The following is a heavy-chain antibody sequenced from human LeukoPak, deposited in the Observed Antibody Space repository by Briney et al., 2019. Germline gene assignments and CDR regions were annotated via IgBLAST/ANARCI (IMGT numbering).Heavy chain of an antibody. CDR1: GGTFSSYA. Sequence: GASVKVSCKASGGTFSSYAISWVRQAPGQGLEWMGGIIPIFGTANYAQKFQGRVTITADESTSTAYMELSSLRSEDTAVYYCARGTPYYYDSSGYDYWGQGTLVTVSS. V-gene: IGHV1-69*13. CDR3: ARGTPYYYDSSGYDY. D-gene: IGHD3-22*01. J-gene: IGHJ4*02. CDR2: IIPIFGTA.